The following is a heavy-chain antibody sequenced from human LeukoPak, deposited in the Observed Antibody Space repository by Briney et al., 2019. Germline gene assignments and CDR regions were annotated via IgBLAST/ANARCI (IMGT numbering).Heavy chain of an antibody. CDR1: GYTFTGYY. V-gene: IGHV1-2*02. Sequence: EASVKVSCKASGYTFTGYYMHWVRQAPGQGLEWMGWINPNSGGTNYAQKIQGRVTMTRDTSISTAYMELSRLRSDDTAVYYCARVGPSGSYYEYWGQGTMVPVSS. CDR3: ARVGPSGSYYEY. J-gene: IGHJ4*02. D-gene: IGHD1-26*01. CDR2: INPNSGGT.